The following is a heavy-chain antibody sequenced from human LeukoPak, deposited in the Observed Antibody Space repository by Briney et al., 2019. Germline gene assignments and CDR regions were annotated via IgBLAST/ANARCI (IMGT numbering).Heavy chain of an antibody. Sequence: PGGSLRLSCAASGFTFSSYAMSWVRQAPGKGLEWVSAICGSGGSTYYADSVKGRFTISRDNSKNTLYLQMNSLRAEDTAVYYCAKDYRLISSGIPPDYWGQGTLVTVSS. CDR2: ICGSGGST. J-gene: IGHJ4*02. CDR1: GFTFSSYA. V-gene: IGHV3-23*01. D-gene: IGHD3-22*01. CDR3: AKDYRLISSGIPPDY.